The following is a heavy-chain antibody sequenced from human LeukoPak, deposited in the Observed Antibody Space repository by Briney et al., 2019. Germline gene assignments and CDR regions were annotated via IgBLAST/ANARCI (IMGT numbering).Heavy chain of an antibody. V-gene: IGHV3-33*01. CDR3: ARDLYTYFFDF. CDR2: IWYDGSKT. Sequence: HPGRSLILSCAASGYTFTDYGMHWVRQAPGKGLEWVAVIWYDGSKTYYADSVRGRFTISRDSSQNTVYLQMNSLRAEDTAVYYCARDLYTYFFDFWGQGTLVTVSP. D-gene: IGHD1-14*01. CDR1: GYTFTDYG. J-gene: IGHJ4*02.